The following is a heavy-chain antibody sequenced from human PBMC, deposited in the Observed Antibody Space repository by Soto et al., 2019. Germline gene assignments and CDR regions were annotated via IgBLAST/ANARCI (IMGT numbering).Heavy chain of an antibody. D-gene: IGHD3-3*01. CDR2: IIPIFGTA. V-gene: IGHV1-69*13. CDR1: GGTFSSYA. CDR3: ARGGYYDFWSGYSNNFYGMDV. J-gene: IGHJ6*02. Sequence: SVKVSCKASGGTFSSYAISWVRQAPGQGLEWMGGIIPIFGTANYAQKFQGRVTITADESTSTAYMELSSLRSEDTAVYYCARGGYYDFWSGYSNNFYGMDVWGQGTTVTAP.